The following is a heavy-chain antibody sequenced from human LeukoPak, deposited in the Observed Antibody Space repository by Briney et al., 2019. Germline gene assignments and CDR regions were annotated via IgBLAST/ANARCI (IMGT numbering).Heavy chain of an antibody. CDR1: GGSISSYY. D-gene: IGHD3-22*01. V-gene: IGHV4-59*08. CDR3: ARHTYYYDSSGYYYGDDAFDI. Sequence: SETLSLTCTVSGGSISSYYWSWIRQPPGKGLEWIGYIYYSGSTNYNPSLKSRVTISVDTSKNQFSLKLSSVTAADTAVYYCARHTYYYDSSGYYYGDDAFDIWGQGTMVTVSS. J-gene: IGHJ3*02. CDR2: IYYSGST.